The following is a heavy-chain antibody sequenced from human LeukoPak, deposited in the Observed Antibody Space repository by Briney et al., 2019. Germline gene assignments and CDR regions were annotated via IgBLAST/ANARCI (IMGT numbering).Heavy chain of an antibody. Sequence: SVKVSCKASGYTFTSYGISWVRQAPGQGLEWMGGIIPIFGTANYAQKFQGRVTITADESTSTAYMELSSLRSEDTAVYYCASDVGDTALFGYWGQGTLVTVSS. D-gene: IGHD5-18*01. J-gene: IGHJ4*02. CDR3: ASDVGDTALFGY. CDR2: IIPIFGTA. V-gene: IGHV1-69*13. CDR1: GYTFTSYG.